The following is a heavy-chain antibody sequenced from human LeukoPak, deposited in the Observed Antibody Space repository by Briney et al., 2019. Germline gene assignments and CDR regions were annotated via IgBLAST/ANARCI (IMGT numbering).Heavy chain of an antibody. CDR1: GGSISSYY. CDR3: ARTDSYYDSSGYWHYYFDY. Sequence: SETLSLTCTVSGGSISSYYWSWIRQPPGEGLEWIGYIYYSGSTNYNPSLKSRVTVSVDTSKNQFSLRLSSVTAADTAVYYCARTDSYYDSSGYWHYYFDYWGQGTLVTVSS. D-gene: IGHD3-22*01. J-gene: IGHJ4*02. V-gene: IGHV4-59*01. CDR2: IYYSGST.